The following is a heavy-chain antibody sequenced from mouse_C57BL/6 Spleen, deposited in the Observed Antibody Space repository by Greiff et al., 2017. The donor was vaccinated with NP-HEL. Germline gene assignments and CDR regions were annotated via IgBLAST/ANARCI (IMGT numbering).Heavy chain of an antibody. CDR3: ARAGTYYSNYGYFDV. CDR2: IYPRDGST. CDR1: GYTFTDHT. V-gene: IGHV1-78*01. J-gene: IGHJ1*03. Sequence: VQLQQSDAELVKPGASVKISCKVSGYTFTDHTIHWMKQRPEQGLDWIGYIYPRDGSTKYNEKFKGKATLTADKSSSTAYMQLNSLTSEDSAVYVCARAGTYYSNYGYFDVWGTGTTVTVSS. D-gene: IGHD2-5*01.